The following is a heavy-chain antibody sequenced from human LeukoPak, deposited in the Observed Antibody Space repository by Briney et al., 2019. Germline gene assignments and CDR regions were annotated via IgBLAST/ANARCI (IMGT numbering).Heavy chain of an antibody. Sequence: GGSLRLSCAASGFTFSSYSMNWVRQAPGKGLEWVSSISSSSSYIYYADSVKGRFTISRDNAKNSLYLQMNSLRAEDTAVYYCARDESDGYYYYMDVWGKGTTVIVSS. CDR1: GFTFSSYS. CDR2: ISSSSSYI. J-gene: IGHJ6*03. D-gene: IGHD2-21*01. CDR3: ARDESDGYYYYMDV. V-gene: IGHV3-21*01.